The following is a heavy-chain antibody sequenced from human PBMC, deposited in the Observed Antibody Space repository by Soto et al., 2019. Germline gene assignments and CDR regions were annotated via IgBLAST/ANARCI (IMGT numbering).Heavy chain of an antibody. CDR1: GFTFSSYD. J-gene: IGHJ6*03. D-gene: IGHD3-10*01. CDR3: ARGSFGAGSFRAYMDV. Sequence: EVQLVASGGGLVQPGGSLRLSCAASGFTFSSYDMHWVRQAAGKGLEWVSAIGTAGDPYYTDSAKGRFTISRENAQNSFFLQMNSLLAGDTAVYYCARGSFGAGSFRAYMDVWGRGTTVTVSS. CDR2: IGTAGDP. V-gene: IGHV3-13*05.